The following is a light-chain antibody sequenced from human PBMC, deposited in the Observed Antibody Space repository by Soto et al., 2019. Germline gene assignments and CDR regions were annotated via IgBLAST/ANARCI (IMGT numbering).Light chain of an antibody. CDR1: QSIDSW. V-gene: IGKV1-5*03. CDR3: QQYNSFPYT. J-gene: IGKJ2*01. CDR2: KAS. Sequence: DIQMTQSPSTLSASVGGRVTITCRASQSIDSWLTWYQQKPGKAPKLLIYKASSLESGVPSRFSGSVSGTEFTLTISSLQPDDFATYYCQQYNSFPYTFGQGTKLEIK.